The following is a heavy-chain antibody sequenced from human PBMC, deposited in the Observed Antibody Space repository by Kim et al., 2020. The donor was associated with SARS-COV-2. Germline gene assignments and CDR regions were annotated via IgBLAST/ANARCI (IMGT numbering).Heavy chain of an antibody. J-gene: IGHJ6*02. V-gene: IGHV4-4*07. CDR3: ARTSHDYSRNYYGMDA. Sequence: SLKSRVTMSVDTSKDQFSLKLSSVTAADTAVYYCARTSHDYSRNYYGMDAWGQGTTVTVSS. D-gene: IGHD4-4*01.